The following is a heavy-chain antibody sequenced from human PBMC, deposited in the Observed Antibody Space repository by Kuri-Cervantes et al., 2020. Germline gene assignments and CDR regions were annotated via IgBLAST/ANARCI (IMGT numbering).Heavy chain of an antibody. J-gene: IGHJ4*02. V-gene: IGHV4-61*02. CDR3: ARRSMVRGVDY. CDR2: IYTSGST. CDR1: GGSISSSSYY. D-gene: IGHD3-10*01. Sequence: LRLSCTVSGGSISSSSYYWSWIRQPAGKGLEWIGRIYTSGSTNYNPSLKSRVTMSVDTPKNQFSLKLSSVTAADTAVYYCARRSMVRGVDYWGQGTLVTVSS.